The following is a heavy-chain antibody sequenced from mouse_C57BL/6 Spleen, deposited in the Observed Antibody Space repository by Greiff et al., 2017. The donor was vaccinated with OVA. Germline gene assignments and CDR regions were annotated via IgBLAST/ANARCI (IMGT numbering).Heavy chain of an antibody. V-gene: IGHV2-2*01. CDR3: ARTRDGGYFDY. CDR1: GFSLTSYG. J-gene: IGHJ2*01. CDR2: LLSGGST. D-gene: IGHD3-3*01. Sequence: VQLQQSGPGLVQPSQSLSITCTVSGFSLTSYGVHWVRQSLGKGLVWRGVLLSGGSTDYNAAFISRLSISKKNSKSQVFFKMNSMQADNTAIYYCARTRDGGYFDYWGQGTTLTVSS.